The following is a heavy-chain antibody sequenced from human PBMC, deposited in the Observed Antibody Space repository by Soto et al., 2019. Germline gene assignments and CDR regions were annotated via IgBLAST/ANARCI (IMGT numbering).Heavy chain of an antibody. J-gene: IGHJ6*02. D-gene: IGHD3-10*01. Sequence: PGGSLRLSCAASGFTFSTYNMNWVRQAPGKGLEWVSSISGSSSFMEYADSVTGRFTISRDNAKNSLYLQMNSLRAEDTAVYYCARGGVWFGEPKGMDVWGQGTTVTVSS. V-gene: IGHV3-21*01. CDR2: ISGSSSFM. CDR3: ARGGVWFGEPKGMDV. CDR1: GFTFSTYN.